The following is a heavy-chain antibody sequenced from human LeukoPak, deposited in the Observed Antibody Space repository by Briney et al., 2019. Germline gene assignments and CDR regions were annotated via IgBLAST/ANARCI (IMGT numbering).Heavy chain of an antibody. D-gene: IGHD2-2*01. V-gene: IGHV4-30-4*01. Sequence: SETLSLTCTVSGGSISSGDYYWSWIRQPPGKGLEWTGYIYYSGSTYYNPSLKSRVTISVDTSKNQFSLKLSSVTAADTAVYHCARAYCSSTSCYWLGARPGARYYGMDVWGQGTTVTVSS. CDR3: ARAYCSSTSCYWLGARPGARYYGMDV. J-gene: IGHJ6*02. CDR2: IYYSGST. CDR1: GGSISSGDYY.